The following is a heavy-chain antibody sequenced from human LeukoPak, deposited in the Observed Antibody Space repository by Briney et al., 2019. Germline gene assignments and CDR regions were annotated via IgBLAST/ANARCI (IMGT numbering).Heavy chain of an antibody. CDR2: ISYDGSNK. V-gene: IGHV3-30-3*01. CDR3: ARVPGQYSSSWSFDY. CDR1: GFTFGDYA. J-gene: IGHJ4*02. D-gene: IGHD6-13*01. Sequence: GGSLRLSCTASGFTFGDYAMHWVRQAPGKGLEWVAVISYDGSNKYYADSVKGRFTISRDNSKNTLYLQMNSLRAEDTAVYYCARVPGQYSSSWSFDYWGQGTLVTVSS.